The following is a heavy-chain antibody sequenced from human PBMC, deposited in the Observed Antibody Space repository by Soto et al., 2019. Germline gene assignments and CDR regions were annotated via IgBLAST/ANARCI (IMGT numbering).Heavy chain of an antibody. V-gene: IGHV4-61*01. D-gene: IGHD1-20*01. CDR3: AREDNWNYNYGMDV. J-gene: IGHJ6*02. CDR1: GSSVSSGSYY. Sequence: SETLSLTCTVSGSSVSSGSYYWSWIRQPPGKGLEWIGYIYYSGSTNYNPSLKSRVTISVDTSKNQFSLKLSSVTAADTAVYYCAREDNWNYNYGMDVWGQGTTVTVSS. CDR2: IYYSGST.